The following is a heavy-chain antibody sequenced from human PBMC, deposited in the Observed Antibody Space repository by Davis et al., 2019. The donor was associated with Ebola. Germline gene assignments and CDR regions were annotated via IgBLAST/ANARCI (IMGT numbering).Heavy chain of an antibody. D-gene: IGHD6-6*01. V-gene: IGHV1-46*01. CDR2: INPSSGST. Sequence: ASVKVSCKASGYTFTSYYMHWVRQAPGQGLEWMGIINPSSGSTTYAQKFQGRVTVTRDTSTSTVYMDLSSLRSEDTAMYFCAISLADFEYWGQGTLVTVSS. CDR3: AISLADFEY. J-gene: IGHJ4*02. CDR1: GYTFTSYY.